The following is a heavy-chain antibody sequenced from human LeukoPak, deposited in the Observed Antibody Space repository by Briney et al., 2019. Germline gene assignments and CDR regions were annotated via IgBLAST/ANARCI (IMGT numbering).Heavy chain of an antibody. CDR3: AKGTAMTNDY. CDR1: GFTFSSYG. J-gene: IGHJ4*02. D-gene: IGHD5-18*01. CDR2: IRYDGSNK. Sequence: SGGSLRLSXAASGFTFSSYGMHWARQAPGKGLEWVAFIRYDGSNKYYADSVKGRFTISRDNSKNTLYLQMNSLRAEDTAVYYCAKGTAMTNDYWGQGTLVTVSS. V-gene: IGHV3-30*02.